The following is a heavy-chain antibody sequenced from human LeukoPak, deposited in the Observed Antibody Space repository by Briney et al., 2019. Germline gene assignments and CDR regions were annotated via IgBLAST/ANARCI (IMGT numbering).Heavy chain of an antibody. CDR2: ISAYNGNT. CDR3: ARDSGYYDSSGYSYYMDV. J-gene: IGHJ6*03. V-gene: IGHV1-18*01. Sequence: ASVKVSCKASGYTFTSYGISWVRQAPGQGLEWMGWISAYNGNTNYAQKFQGRVTMTTDTSTSTAYMELRSLRSDDTAVYYCARDSGYYDSSGYSYYMDVWGRGTTVTISS. D-gene: IGHD3-22*01. CDR1: GYTFTSYG.